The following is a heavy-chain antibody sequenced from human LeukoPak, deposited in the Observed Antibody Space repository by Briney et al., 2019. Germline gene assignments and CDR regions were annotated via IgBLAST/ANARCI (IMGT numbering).Heavy chain of an antibody. CDR3: ARAYGYGSGSYYNLPDY. D-gene: IGHD3-10*01. CDR1: GYTLTELS. V-gene: IGHV1-46*01. J-gene: IGHJ4*02. CDR2: INPSGGST. Sequence: ASVKVSCKVSGYTLTELSMHWVRQAPGQGLEWMGIINPSGGSTSYAQKFQGRVTMTRDMSTSTVYMELSSLRSEDTAVYYCARAYGYGSGSYYNLPDYWGLGTLVTVSS.